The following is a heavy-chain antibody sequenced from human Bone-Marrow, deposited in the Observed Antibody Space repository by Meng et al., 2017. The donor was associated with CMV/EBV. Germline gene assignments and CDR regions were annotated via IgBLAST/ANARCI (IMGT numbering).Heavy chain of an antibody. J-gene: IGHJ5*02. CDR2: ISHSGST. CDR1: GYSVSSTYY. CDR3: ARGGGLRFLYP. V-gene: IGHV4-38-2*02. Sequence: SETLSLTCTVSGYSVSSTYYWGWIRQPPGKGLEWIGEISHSGSTNYDPSLKSRVTISVDTSKNQFSLKLSSVTAADTAVYYCARGGGLRFLYPWGQGTLVTVSS. D-gene: IGHD3-3*01.